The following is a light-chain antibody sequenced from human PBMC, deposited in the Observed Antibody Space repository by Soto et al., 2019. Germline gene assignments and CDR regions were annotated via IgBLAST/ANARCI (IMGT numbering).Light chain of an antibody. Sequence: GDRVTITRRASQTISTWMAWYQQKPGKDPKLLVYDASTLQSGVASRFSGSGSGTEFTLIISGLQPDDSATYYRKQYNSYWTVGHGTKVDIK. J-gene: IGKJ1*01. V-gene: IGKV1-5*01. CDR2: DAS. CDR1: QTISTW. CDR3: KQYNSYWT.